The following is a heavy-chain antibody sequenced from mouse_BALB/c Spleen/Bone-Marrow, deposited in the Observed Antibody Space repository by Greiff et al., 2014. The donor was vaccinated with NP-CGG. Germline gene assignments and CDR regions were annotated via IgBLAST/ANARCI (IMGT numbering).Heavy chain of an antibody. V-gene: IGHV5-6*02. J-gene: IGHJ4*01. CDR1: GFTFSSYG. Sequence: EVKLVESGGDLVKPGGSLKLSCAASGFTFSSYGMSWGRQTPDKRLEWVATISSGGSNTYYPDSVKGRFTISRDNAKNTLYLQMSSLKSEDTAMYYCARHQRYYAMDYWGQGTPVTVSS. CDR3: ARHQRYYAMDY. CDR2: ISSGGSNT.